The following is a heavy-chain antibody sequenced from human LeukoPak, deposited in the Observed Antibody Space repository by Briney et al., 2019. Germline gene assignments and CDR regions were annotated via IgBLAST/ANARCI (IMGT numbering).Heavy chain of an antibody. Sequence: SETLSLTCAVYGGSFSGYYWSWIRQPPGKGLEWIGEINHSGSTNYNPSLKSRVTISVDTSKNQFSLKLSSVTAADTAVYYCARRNYYDSSGYYLASSYYFDYWGQGTLVTVSS. J-gene: IGHJ4*02. CDR2: INHSGST. CDR3: ARRNYYDSSGYYLASSYYFDY. V-gene: IGHV4-34*01. D-gene: IGHD3-22*01. CDR1: GGSFSGYY.